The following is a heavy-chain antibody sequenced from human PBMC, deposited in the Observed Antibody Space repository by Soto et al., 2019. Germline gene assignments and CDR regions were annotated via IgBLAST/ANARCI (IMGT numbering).Heavy chain of an antibody. CDR1: GFTFSTYT. CDR3: ARASGIMVAHNYFHF. D-gene: IGHD2-8*01. CDR2: ISSSGRTI. J-gene: IGHJ4*02. Sequence: EVQLEESGGGLEQSGGSLRLSCEAFGFTFSTYTMNWVRQAPGKGLEWVSYISSSGRTISYADPVKGRFSISRDNAKNSLYLQMNRLRGEDTAVYYCARASGIMVAHNYFHFWGQGTLVTVSS. V-gene: IGHV3-48*04.